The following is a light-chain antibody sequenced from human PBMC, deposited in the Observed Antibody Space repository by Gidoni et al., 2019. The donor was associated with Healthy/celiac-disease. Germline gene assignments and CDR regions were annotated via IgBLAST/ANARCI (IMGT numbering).Light chain of an antibody. CDR3: QQSYSTPRT. CDR1: HSIRSY. V-gene: IGKV1-39*01. J-gene: IGKJ2*01. Sequence: DIQMTQSPSSLSASVGDRVTITCRASHSIRSYLNWYHQKPGKAPKLLIYAASSLQSGVPSRFSGSGSGTDFTLTISSLQPEDFATYYCQQSYSTPRTFGQGTKLEIK. CDR2: AAS.